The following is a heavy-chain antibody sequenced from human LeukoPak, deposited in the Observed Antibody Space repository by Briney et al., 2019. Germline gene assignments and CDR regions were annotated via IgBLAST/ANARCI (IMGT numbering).Heavy chain of an antibody. V-gene: IGHV3-48*02. Sequence: GGSLRLSCAASGFTFSTYSMNWVRQAPGKGLEWVSYISSSSSTIYYADSVKGRFTISRDNAKNSLYLQMNSLRDEDTAVYYCASDCSSSILRCYYGMDVWGQGTTVTVSS. CDR1: GFTFSTYS. D-gene: IGHD2-2*01. J-gene: IGHJ6*02. CDR3: ASDCSSSILRCYYGMDV. CDR2: ISSSSSTI.